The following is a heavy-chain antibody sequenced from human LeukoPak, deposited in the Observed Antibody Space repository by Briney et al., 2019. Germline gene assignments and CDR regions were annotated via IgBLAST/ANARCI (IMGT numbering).Heavy chain of an antibody. J-gene: IGHJ6*02. D-gene: IGHD6-13*01. Sequence: GGSLRLSCAASGFTFSSYGMHWVRQAPGKGLEWVAVISYDGSNKYYADSVKGRFTISRDNSKNTLYLQMNSLRAEDTAVYYCAKGGPALGYSSSWYEGYYGMDVWGQGTTVTVSS. CDR2: ISYDGSNK. CDR3: AKGGPALGYSSSWYEGYYGMDV. CDR1: GFTFSSYG. V-gene: IGHV3-30*18.